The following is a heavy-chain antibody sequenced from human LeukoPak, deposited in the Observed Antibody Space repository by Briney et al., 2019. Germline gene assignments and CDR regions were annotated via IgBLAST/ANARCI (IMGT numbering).Heavy chain of an antibody. D-gene: IGHD2/OR15-2a*01. V-gene: IGHV3-21*04. Sequence: GGSLRLSCAASGFTFTRFNMNWVRQAPGKGLELVSSITTSGTYIYYADSVKGRFTISRDNAKNSLYLQMNSLRADDTAVYYCARDNRWGFDYWGQGTLVTVSS. CDR2: ITTSGTYI. CDR3: ARDNRWGFDY. CDR1: GFTFTRFN. J-gene: IGHJ4*02.